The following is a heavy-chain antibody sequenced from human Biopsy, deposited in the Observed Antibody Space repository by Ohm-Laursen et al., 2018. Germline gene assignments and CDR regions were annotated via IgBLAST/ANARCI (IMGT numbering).Heavy chain of an antibody. CDR3: ARGRSHLLPDHDWFDP. J-gene: IGHJ5*02. D-gene: IGHD1-14*01. V-gene: IGHV3-21*06. CDR1: GFSLRNYT. CDR2: ISRSTSHI. Sequence: SLRLSCAASGFSLRNYTINWVRQAPGKGLEWVSSISRSTSHILYAETLKGRFTSSRDNAKNSVYLQMNSLRAGDTGVYYCARGRSHLLPDHDWFDPWGQGTLVTVSS.